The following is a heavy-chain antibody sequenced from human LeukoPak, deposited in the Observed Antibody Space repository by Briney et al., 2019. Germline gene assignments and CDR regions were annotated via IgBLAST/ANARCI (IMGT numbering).Heavy chain of an antibody. CDR2: ISSSSSYI. CDR1: GFTFSSYS. D-gene: IGHD5-12*01. Sequence: PGGSLRLSCAASGFTFSSYSMNWVRQAPGKGLEWVSSISSSSSYIYYADSVKGRFTISRDNAKNSLYLQMNSLRAEDTAVYYCARNRAVGYAPGDYWGQGTLVTVSS. V-gene: IGHV3-21*01. CDR3: ARNRAVGYAPGDY. J-gene: IGHJ4*02.